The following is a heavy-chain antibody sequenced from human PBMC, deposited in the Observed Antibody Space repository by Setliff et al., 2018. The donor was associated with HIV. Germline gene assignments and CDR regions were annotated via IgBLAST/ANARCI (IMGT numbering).Heavy chain of an antibody. V-gene: IGHV1-69*10. Sequence: RASVKVSCKASGGTFRTYAISWVRQAPGQGLEWMGGIIPMLRVAKYAQNLQDRVTITADKSTGTAYMELSGLRSEDTAVYYCARGSNPTGNYDFYFLDVWGKGTTVTVSS. CDR1: GGTFRTYA. CDR2: IIPMLRVA. J-gene: IGHJ6*03. D-gene: IGHD1-1*01. CDR3: ARGSNPTGNYDFYFLDV.